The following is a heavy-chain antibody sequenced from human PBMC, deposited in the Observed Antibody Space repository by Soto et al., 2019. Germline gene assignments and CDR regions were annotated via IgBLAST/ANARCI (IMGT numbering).Heavy chain of an antibody. CDR2: IKQDGSEQ. V-gene: IGHV3-7*01. D-gene: IGHD1-7*01. Sequence: GGSLRLSCAASGFTSSSFWMSWVRQAPGKGLEWVANIKQDGSEQYYVDSVKGRFTISRDNAKNSLYLQMNNLRAEDAAVYYCALHVGTYFDYWGQGALVTVSS. CDR1: GFTSSSFW. CDR3: ALHVGTYFDY. J-gene: IGHJ4*02.